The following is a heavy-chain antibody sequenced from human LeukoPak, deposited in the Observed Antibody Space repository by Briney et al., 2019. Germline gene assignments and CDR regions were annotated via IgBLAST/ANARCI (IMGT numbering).Heavy chain of an antibody. V-gene: IGHV4-61*08. CDR3: ARDFASDPVLDSEGMDV. CDR2: IYYSGST. CDR1: GGSISSGGYY. Sequence: PSQTLSLTCAVSGGSISSGGYYWSWIRQPPGKGLEWIGYIYYSGSTNYNPSLKSRVTISVDTSKNQFSLKLSSVTAADTAVYYCARDFASDPVLDSEGMDVWGQGTTVTVSS. D-gene: IGHD3-3*01. J-gene: IGHJ6*02.